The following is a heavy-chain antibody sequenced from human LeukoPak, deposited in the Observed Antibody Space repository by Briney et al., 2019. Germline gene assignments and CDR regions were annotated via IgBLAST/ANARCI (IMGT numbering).Heavy chain of an antibody. J-gene: IGHJ2*01. CDR3: ARGYYYDSSGDNWYFDL. CDR2: INPNSGGT. Sequence: ASVKVSCKASGYTFTSYYMHWVRQAPGQGLEWMGWINPNSGGTNYAQKFQGRVTMTRDTSISTAYMELSRLRSDDTAVYYCARGYYYDSSGDNWYFDLWGRGTLVTVSS. CDR1: GYTFTSYY. V-gene: IGHV1-2*02. D-gene: IGHD3-22*01.